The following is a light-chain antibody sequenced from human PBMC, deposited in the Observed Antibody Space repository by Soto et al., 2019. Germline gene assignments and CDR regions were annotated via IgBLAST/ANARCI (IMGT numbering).Light chain of an antibody. V-gene: IGKV1-33*01. CDR2: DAS. CDR1: QDISHY. CDR3: QQFDDLPIT. J-gene: IGKJ5*01. Sequence: DIQMTQSPSSLSASVGDRVTITCQASQDISHYLNWYQQKPGKAPKLLVYDASNLEAGVPSRVSGSESGTDFSLTISSLQPEDIATYYCQQFDDLPITFGQGTRLEIK.